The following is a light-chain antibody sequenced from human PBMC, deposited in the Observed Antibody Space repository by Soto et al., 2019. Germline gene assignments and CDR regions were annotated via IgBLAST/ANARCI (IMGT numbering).Light chain of an antibody. Sequence: EFVFTQSPGTLSLSPGERATLSCRVSQTVRNNYLAWYQQKPGQAPRLLIYDASSRATGIPDRFSGGGSGTDFTLTISRLEPEDFAVYYCQQFSSYPLTFGGGTKVDIK. CDR1: QTVRNNY. V-gene: IGKV3-20*01. CDR2: DAS. J-gene: IGKJ4*01. CDR3: QQFSSYPLT.